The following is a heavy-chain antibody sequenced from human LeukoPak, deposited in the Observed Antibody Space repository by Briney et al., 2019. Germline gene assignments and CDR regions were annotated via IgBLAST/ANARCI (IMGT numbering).Heavy chain of an antibody. V-gene: IGHV3-30*02. D-gene: IGHD3-10*01. Sequence: GGSLRLSCAASGFTFSSYGMHWVRQAPGKGLEWVAFIHYDGTNEYYADSVKGRSTISRDNFKNTLSLQMNGLRVEDTALYYCVNSGFDPWGQGTLVTVSS. J-gene: IGHJ5*02. CDR3: VNSGFDP. CDR2: IHYDGTNE. CDR1: GFTFSSYG.